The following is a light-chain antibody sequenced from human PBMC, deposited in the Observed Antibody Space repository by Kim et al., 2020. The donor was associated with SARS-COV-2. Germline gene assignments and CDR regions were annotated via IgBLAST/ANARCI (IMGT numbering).Light chain of an antibody. CDR1: QSVSSW. V-gene: IGKV1-5*01. CDR3: QQYDSHPYT. CDR2: EAS. J-gene: IGKJ2*01. Sequence: DIQMTQSPSTLSASVGDRVTITCRASQSVSSWLAWYQQKPGKAPKLLIYEASTLEGGVPSRFSGRGSGTEFTLTIISLQPDDFATYSCQQYDSHPYTFGQGTKLEI.